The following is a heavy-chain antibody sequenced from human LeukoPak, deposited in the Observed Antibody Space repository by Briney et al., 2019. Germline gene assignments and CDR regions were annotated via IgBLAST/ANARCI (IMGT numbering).Heavy chain of an antibody. CDR1: GGSFSGYY. V-gene: IGHV4-34*01. J-gene: IGHJ4*02. CDR2: INHSGST. Sequence: PSETLSLTCAVYGGSFSGYYWSWIRQPPGKGLEWIGEINHSGSTNYNPSLKSRVTISVDTSKNQFSLKLSSVTAADTAVYYCARAGALFPCGGNFGFDYWGQGTLVTVSS. CDR3: ARAGALFPCGGNFGFDY. D-gene: IGHD4-23*01.